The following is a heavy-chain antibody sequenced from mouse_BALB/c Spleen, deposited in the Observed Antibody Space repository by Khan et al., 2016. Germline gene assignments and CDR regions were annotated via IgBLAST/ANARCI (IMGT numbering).Heavy chain of an antibody. V-gene: IGHV14-3*02. Sequence: VQLQQPGAELVKPGASVKLSCTASGFNIKDTYMPWVKQRPEQGLEWIGRIDPANGKTKYDPKLQGKATITADTSSNTAYRQLSSLTSEDTAIYYCARSTDYWGPGTTLTVSS. CDR2: IDPANGKT. CDR1: GFNIKDTY. CDR3: ARSTDY. J-gene: IGHJ2*01.